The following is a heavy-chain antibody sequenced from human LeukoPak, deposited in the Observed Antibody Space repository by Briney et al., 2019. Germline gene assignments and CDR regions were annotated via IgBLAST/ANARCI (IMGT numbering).Heavy chain of an antibody. J-gene: IGHJ5*02. V-gene: IGHV1-2*04. CDR2: INPNSGGT. CDR1: GYTFTGYY. Sequence: ASVKVSCKASGYTFTGYYMHWVRQAPGQGLEWMGWINPNSGGTNYAQKFQGWVTMTRDTSISTAYMELRRLRSDDTAVYYCAREKQLVGFDPWGQGTLVTVSS. D-gene: IGHD6-6*01. CDR3: AREKQLVGFDP.